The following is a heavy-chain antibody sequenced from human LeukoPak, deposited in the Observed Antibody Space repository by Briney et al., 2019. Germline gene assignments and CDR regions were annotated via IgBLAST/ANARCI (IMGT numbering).Heavy chain of an antibody. CDR1: GLTFSTFW. J-gene: IGHJ4*02. V-gene: IGHV3-7*01. D-gene: IGHD6-19*01. Sequence: PGGSLRLSCAASGLTFSTFWMTWVRQAPGQGPEWVANINHDGSDIHFVDSLKGRFSISRDNAKNSVYLQMNSLRAEDTAVYYCARDNSSGWYYFDYWGQGTLVTVSS. CDR2: INHDGSDI. CDR3: ARDNSSGWYYFDY.